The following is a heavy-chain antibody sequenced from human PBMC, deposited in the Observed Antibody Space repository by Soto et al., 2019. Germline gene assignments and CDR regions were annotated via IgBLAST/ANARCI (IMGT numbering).Heavy chain of an antibody. D-gene: IGHD6-13*01. V-gene: IGHV4-59*01. CDR3: ARASEGIAAAGIDYFDD. CDR2: IYYSGST. CDR1: GGSISSYD. J-gene: IGHJ4*02. Sequence: PSETLSLTCTVSGGSISSYDWSWIRQPPGKGLEWIGYIYYSGSTNYNPSLKSRVTISVDTSKNQFSLKLSSVTAADTAVYYCARASEGIAAAGIDYFDDWGQGTLVTVSS.